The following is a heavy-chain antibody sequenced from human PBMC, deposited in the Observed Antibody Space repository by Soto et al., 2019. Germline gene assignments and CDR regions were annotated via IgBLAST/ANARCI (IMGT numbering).Heavy chain of an antibody. CDR2: VGGSNDET. D-gene: IGHD2-8*01. V-gene: IGHV3-23*04. CDR1: GFDFSDYA. CDR3: AKDGIPRNGVWDYFDI. J-gene: IGHJ3*02. Sequence: DVNLVQSGGGSVQPGGSLRLSCVASGFDFSDYAMSWVRQTPGKGLQWVSGVGGSNDETNYADFVRDRFDVSRDNSKKTLYLQINSMRGEDTGVYYCAKDGIPRNGVWDYFDIWGQGTRVTVSS.